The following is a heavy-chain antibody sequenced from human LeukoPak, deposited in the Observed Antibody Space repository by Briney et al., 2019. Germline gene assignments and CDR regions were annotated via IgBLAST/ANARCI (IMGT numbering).Heavy chain of an antibody. CDR1: GYTFTDHY. D-gene: IGHD4-23*01. V-gene: IGHV1-2*02. CDR3: ASIGGTSLEY. J-gene: IGHJ4*03. Sequence: GASVKLSCKASGYTFTDHYMHWVRQSPGQGLEWVGWINPNSGGTNYAQKFQGRVTMTRDTSINTAYMEVSRLRSDDTAVYYCASIGGTSLEYWGHGTLVTVSS. CDR2: INPNSGGT.